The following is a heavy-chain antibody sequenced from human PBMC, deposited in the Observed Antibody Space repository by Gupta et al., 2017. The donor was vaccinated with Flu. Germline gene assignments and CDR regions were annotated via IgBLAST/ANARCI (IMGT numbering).Heavy chain of an antibody. J-gene: IGHJ5*02. CDR1: GGSFSGYY. V-gene: IGHV4-34*01. D-gene: IGHD2-15*01. CDR3: AIGYCSGGSCPNWFDP. CDR2: INHSGST. Sequence: QVQLHQWGAGLLKPSETLSLTCAVYGGSFSGYYWSWIRQPPGKGLEWIGEINHSGSTNYNPSLKSRVTISVDTSKNQFSLKLSSVTAADTAVYYCAIGYCSGGSCPNWFDPWGQGTLVTVSS.